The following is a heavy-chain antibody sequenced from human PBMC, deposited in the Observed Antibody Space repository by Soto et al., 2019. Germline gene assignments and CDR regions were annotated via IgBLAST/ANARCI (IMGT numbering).Heavy chain of an antibody. CDR1: GASITYGGYS. CDR3: ARGGGSDSFDN. D-gene: IGHD1-26*01. J-gene: IGHJ4*02. CDR2: INHLETT. Sequence: QLQLHESGSGLVKPSQTLSLTCTVSGASITYGGYSWSWIRQTPGKGLEWIGYINHLETTFYNPSFESRITLSIDRAKNQFSLNLNSMSAADRGVYFCARGGGSDSFDNWGQGILVTVSS. V-gene: IGHV4-30-2*01.